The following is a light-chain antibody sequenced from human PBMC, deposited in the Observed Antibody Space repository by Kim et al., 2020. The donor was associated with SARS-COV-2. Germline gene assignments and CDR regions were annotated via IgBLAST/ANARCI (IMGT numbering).Light chain of an antibody. V-gene: IGKV2-30*02. CDR2: KVS. Sequence: DVVMTQSPLSLPVTLGQPASISCKSSQSLVHSDGNTYLNWIHQRPGQSPRRLIYKVSNRDSGVPDRISGSGSGTDFTLKISRVEAEDVGIYYCMQHIYWPYTFGQGTKLEI. CDR3: MQHIYWPYT. J-gene: IGKJ2*01. CDR1: QSLVHSDGNTY.